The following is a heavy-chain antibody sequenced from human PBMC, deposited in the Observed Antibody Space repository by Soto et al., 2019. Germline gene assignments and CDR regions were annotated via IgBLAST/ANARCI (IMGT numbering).Heavy chain of an antibody. Sequence: SETLSLTCTVSGGSINDYYWNWIRQPPGKGLEWLGYIHYSGSTNYSPALKSRVTISVDTSKNQFSLKLTSVTAADTAVYYCARGHSSSGYGDYYYCMDVWGQGTTVTVSS. D-gene: IGHD6-13*01. CDR3: ARGHSSSGYGDYYYCMDV. CDR2: IHYSGST. CDR1: GGSINDYY. V-gene: IGHV4-59*12. J-gene: IGHJ6*02.